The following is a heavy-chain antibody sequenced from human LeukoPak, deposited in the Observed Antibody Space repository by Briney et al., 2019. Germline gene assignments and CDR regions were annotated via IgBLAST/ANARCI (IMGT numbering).Heavy chain of an antibody. Sequence: GGSLRLSCAASGFIFSSYAMHWVRQAPGKGLEWVAVISYDGTNTDYADSVKGRFTISRDNSKNALHLQMNSLRAEDTAVYYCAKNHGSSGYYTQGVYWGQGTLVTVSS. J-gene: IGHJ4*02. CDR3: AKNHGSSGYYTQGVY. V-gene: IGHV3-30-3*02. CDR1: GFIFSSYA. D-gene: IGHD3-22*01. CDR2: ISYDGTNT.